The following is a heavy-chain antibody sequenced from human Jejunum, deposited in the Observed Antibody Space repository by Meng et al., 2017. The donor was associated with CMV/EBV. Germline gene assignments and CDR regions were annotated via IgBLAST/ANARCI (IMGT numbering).Heavy chain of an antibody. Sequence: VSGGSPTTPNYSWFWIRLPPGKGLEWIGLVEDGGTTRYKPSLVSRVSISVDTSKNQFSLTLNSVTAADTAIYYCARGGWGNWNFEHWGQGKLVTVSS. J-gene: IGHJ4*02. CDR1: GGSPTTPNYS. V-gene: IGHV4-61*01. D-gene: IGHD3-16*01. CDR2: VEDGGTT. CDR3: ARGGWGNWNFEH.